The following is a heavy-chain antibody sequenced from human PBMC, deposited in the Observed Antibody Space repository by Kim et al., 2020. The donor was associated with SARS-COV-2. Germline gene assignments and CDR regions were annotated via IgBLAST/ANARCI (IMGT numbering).Heavy chain of an antibody. CDR2: IWYDGSNK. Sequence: GGSLRLSCAASGFTFSSYGMHWVRQAPGKGLEWVAVIWYDGSNKYYADSVKGRFTISRDNSKNTLYLQMNSLRAEDTAVYYCAKWIAAAGTTVELTPYYYYGMDVWGQGTTVTVSS. J-gene: IGHJ6*02. CDR1: GFTFSSYG. CDR3: AKWIAAAGTTVELTPYYYYGMDV. D-gene: IGHD6-13*01. V-gene: IGHV3-33*06.